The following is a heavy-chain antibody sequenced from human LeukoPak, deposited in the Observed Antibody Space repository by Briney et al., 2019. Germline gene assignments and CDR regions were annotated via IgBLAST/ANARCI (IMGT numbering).Heavy chain of an antibody. Sequence: ASVKVSCKASGGTFSSYAISWVRQAPGQGLEWMGWISAYNGNTNYAQKLQGRVTMTTGTSTSTAYMELRSLRSDDTAVYYCARVLTYYDILTGYRAQYYFDYWGQGTLVTVSS. V-gene: IGHV1-18*01. CDR1: GGTFSSYA. J-gene: IGHJ4*02. D-gene: IGHD3-9*01. CDR3: ARVLTYYDILTGYRAQYYFDY. CDR2: ISAYNGNT.